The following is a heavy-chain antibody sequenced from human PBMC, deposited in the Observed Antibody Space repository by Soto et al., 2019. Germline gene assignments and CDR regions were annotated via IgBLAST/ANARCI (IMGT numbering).Heavy chain of an antibody. J-gene: IGHJ4*02. CDR3: ARELASMVRGVIPNDY. Sequence: GGSLRLSCAASGFTFSSYGMHWVRQAPGKGLEWVAVIWYDGSNKYYADSVKGRFTISRDNSKNTLYLQMNSLRAEDTAVYYCARELASMVRGVIPNDYWGQGTLVNVSS. CDR2: IWYDGSNK. V-gene: IGHV3-33*01. CDR1: GFTFSSYG. D-gene: IGHD3-10*01.